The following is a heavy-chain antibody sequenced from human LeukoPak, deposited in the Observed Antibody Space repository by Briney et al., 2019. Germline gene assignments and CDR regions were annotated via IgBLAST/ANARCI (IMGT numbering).Heavy chain of an antibody. V-gene: IGHV4-34*01. Sequence: SETLSLTCAVYGGSFSGYYWSWIRQPPGKGLEWIGEINHSGGTNYNPSLKSRVTISVDTSKNQFSLKLSSVTAADTAVYYCARETERRARYYFDYWGQGTLVTVSS. CDR1: GGSFSGYY. J-gene: IGHJ4*02. CDR3: ARETERRARYYFDY. CDR2: INHSGGT.